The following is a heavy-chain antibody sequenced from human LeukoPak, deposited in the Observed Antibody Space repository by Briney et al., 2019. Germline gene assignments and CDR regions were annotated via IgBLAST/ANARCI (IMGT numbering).Heavy chain of an antibody. Sequence: GGSLRLSCAASGFTFSSYGMHWVRQAPGKGLEWVAVISYDGSNKYYADSVKGRFTISRDNAKNSLYLQMNSLRAEDTAVYYCARDLQDYSNYAPYYGMDVWGQGTTVTVSS. CDR3: ARDLQDYSNYAPYYGMDV. CDR2: ISYDGSNK. V-gene: IGHV3-30*03. J-gene: IGHJ6*02. D-gene: IGHD4-11*01. CDR1: GFTFSSYG.